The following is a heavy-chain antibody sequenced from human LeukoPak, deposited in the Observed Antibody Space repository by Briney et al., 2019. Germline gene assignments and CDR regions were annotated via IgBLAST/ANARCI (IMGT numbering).Heavy chain of an antibody. CDR2: ISAYNGNT. V-gene: IGHV1-18*01. D-gene: IGHD2-2*02. J-gene: IGHJ6*02. CDR3: ARVHNLGYCSSTSCYRSYYYGMDV. Sequence: GASVTVSCKASGYTFTSYGISWVRQAPGQGLEWMGWISAYNGNTNYAQKLQGRVTMTTDTSTSTAYMELRSLRSDDTAVYYCARVHNLGYCSSTSCYRSYYYGMDVWGQGTTVTVSS. CDR1: GYTFTSYG.